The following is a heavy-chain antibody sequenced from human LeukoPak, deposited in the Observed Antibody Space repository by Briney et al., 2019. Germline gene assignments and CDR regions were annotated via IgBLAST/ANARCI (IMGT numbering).Heavy chain of an antibody. CDR3: ARNPLLRFLEWSQTDAFDI. D-gene: IGHD3-3*01. V-gene: IGHV4-39*01. CDR2: IYYGGST. J-gene: IGHJ3*02. CDR1: GGSIRSSSYY. Sequence: PSETLSLTCTISGGSIRSSSYYWGWIRQPPGKGLEWIGSIYYGGSTYYNPSLKSRVTISVDTSKNQFSLRLNSVTAADTAAYYCARNPLLRFLEWSQTDAFDIWGQGTMVTVSS.